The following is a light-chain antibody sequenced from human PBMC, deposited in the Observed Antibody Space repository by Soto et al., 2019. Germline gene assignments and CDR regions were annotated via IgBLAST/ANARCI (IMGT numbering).Light chain of an antibody. CDR1: QGISSA. Sequence: AIQLTQSPSSLSASAGDRVTITCRASQGISSALAWYQQKPGKAPKLLIYDVSTLESGVPSRFSGSGSGTDFALTISSLQPEDFATYYCQQFNNYPLTFGGGTKVEIK. J-gene: IGKJ4*01. V-gene: IGKV1D-13*01. CDR2: DVS. CDR3: QQFNNYPLT.